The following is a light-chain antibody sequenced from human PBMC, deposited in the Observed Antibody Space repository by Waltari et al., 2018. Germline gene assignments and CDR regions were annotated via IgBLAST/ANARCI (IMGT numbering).Light chain of an antibody. CDR2: EVS. Sequence: QSALTQPPSASGSPGQSVTLSCTGTSSDVGGYNFVPRYQQPPGKAPKLMIYEVSERPSGVPDRFSGSKSGNTASLTVSGLQTEDESDYYCSSYAGSMTLVFGGGTKLTVL. CDR3: SSYAGSMTLV. J-gene: IGLJ2*01. V-gene: IGLV2-8*01. CDR1: SSDVGGYNF.